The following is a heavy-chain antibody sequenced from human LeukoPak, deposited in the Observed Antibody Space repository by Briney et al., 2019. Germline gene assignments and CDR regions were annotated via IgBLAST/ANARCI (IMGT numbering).Heavy chain of an antibody. D-gene: IGHD3-3*01. CDR3: AREDDDFNLLGIS. V-gene: IGHV1-18*01. CDR2: ISSYNANT. J-gene: IGHJ4*02. CDR1: GYTFSTYG. Sequence: ASVKVSCKASGYTFSTYGITWVRQAPGQGLEWMGWISSYNANTNYAQKLQGRVTMTTDTSTSTAYMELRSLRSDDTAVYYCAREDDDFNLLGISWGQGTLVTVSS.